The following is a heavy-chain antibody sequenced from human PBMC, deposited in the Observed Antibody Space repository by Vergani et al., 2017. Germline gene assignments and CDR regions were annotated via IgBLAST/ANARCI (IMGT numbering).Heavy chain of an antibody. D-gene: IGHD3-3*01. V-gene: IGHV3-30*01. J-gene: IGHJ6*02. CDR1: GFTFSSYA. CDR3: ARDRIGATLWSGYYNYYYYGMDV. CDR2: ISYDGSNK. Sequence: QVQLVESGGGVVQPGRSLRLSCAASGFTFSSYAMHWVRQAPGKGLEWVAVISYDGSNKYYADSVKGRFTISRDNSKNTLYLQMNSLRAEDTAVYYCARDRIGATLWSGYYNYYYYGMDVWGQGTTVTVSS.